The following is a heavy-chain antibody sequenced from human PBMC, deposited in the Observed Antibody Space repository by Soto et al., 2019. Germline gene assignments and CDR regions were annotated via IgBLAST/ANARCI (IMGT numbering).Heavy chain of an antibody. CDR2: IDPNDGST. Sequence: QVQLVQSGTDVKKPGASVTVSCKASGYTFSSYYIHWVRQAPGQGLEWMGIIDPNDGSTSYAQKFQGRVTMTSDTSTSTVYMELSSLRSEDTAIYYCARGEYIVLRVFAAKFDYWGRGTLISVSS. J-gene: IGHJ4*01. CDR1: GYTFSSYY. V-gene: IGHV1-46*01. CDR3: ARGEYIVLRVFAAKFDY. D-gene: IGHD2-8*01.